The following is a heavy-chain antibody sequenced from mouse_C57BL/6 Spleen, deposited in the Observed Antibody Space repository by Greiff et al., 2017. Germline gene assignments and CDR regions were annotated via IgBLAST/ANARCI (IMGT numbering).Heavy chain of an antibody. D-gene: IGHD1-1*01. J-gene: IGHJ2*01. Sequence: VQLQQSGPELVKPGASVKISCKASGYTFTDYYMNWVKQSHGKSLEWIGDINPNNGGTSYNQKFKGKATLTVDKSSSTAYMGLRSLTSEDSAVYYCASAVVDYWGQGTTLTVSS. V-gene: IGHV1-26*01. CDR3: ASAVVDY. CDR1: GYTFTDYY. CDR2: INPNNGGT.